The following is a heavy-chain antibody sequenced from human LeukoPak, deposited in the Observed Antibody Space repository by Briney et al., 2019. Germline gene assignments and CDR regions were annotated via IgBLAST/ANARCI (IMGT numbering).Heavy chain of an antibody. D-gene: IGHD6-19*01. CDR2: ISGSGGST. Sequence: GGSLRLSCAASGFTFSSYAMSWVRQAPGKGLEWVSAISGSGGSTYYADSVKGRFTISRDNAKNSLYLQMNSLRAEDTAVYYCARDDVYSSGWYYYYYYGMDVWGQGTTVTVSS. J-gene: IGHJ6*02. CDR3: ARDDVYSSGWYYYYYYGMDV. CDR1: GFTFSSYA. V-gene: IGHV3-23*01.